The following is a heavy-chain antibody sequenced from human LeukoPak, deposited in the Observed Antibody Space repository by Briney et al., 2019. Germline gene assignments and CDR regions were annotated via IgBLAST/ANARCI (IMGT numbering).Heavy chain of an antibody. Sequence: PGGSLRLSCAASGFTFSSYGMHWVRQAPGKGLEWVAFIRYDGSNKYYADSVKGRFTISRDNSKNTLYLQMNSLRTEDTAVYYCAKGKSSGSYSDYWGQGTLVTVSS. CDR2: IRYDGSNK. D-gene: IGHD3-10*01. V-gene: IGHV3-30*02. CDR1: GFTFSSYG. CDR3: AKGKSSGSYSDY. J-gene: IGHJ4*02.